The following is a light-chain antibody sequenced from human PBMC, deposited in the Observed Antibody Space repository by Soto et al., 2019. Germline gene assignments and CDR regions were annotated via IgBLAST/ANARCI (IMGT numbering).Light chain of an antibody. J-gene: IGKJ5*01. Sequence: EIVLAQSPGTLSLSPGQGATLSCRASQSVSNNFLVWYQHKPGQAPRVLIYGTSRRATGIPDRFSGSGSETDFTLMISRLEPEDFAVYYCQQYGSSPNTFGQGTRLEIK. V-gene: IGKV3-20*01. CDR1: QSVSNNF. CDR2: GTS. CDR3: QQYGSSPNT.